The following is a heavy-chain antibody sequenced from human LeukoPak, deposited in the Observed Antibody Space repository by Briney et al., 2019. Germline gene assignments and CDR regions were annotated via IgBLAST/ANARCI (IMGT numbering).Heavy chain of an antibody. D-gene: IGHD1-14*01. Sequence: AGTLSLTCAVYGCSFRGYYLNWIRQPPGKGLEWVGDINHSGSTNYKPSLKTGISISLDTSMNKNSLTHNSVTAADTAVYYCASTGRCRTTCPLDYWGQGTLVTVSS. J-gene: IGHJ4*02. CDR1: GCSFRGYY. CDR3: ASTGRCRTTCPLDY. CDR2: INHSGST. V-gene: IGHV4-34*01.